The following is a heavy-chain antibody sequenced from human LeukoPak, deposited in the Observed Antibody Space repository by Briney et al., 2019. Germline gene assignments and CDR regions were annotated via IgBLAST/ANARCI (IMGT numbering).Heavy chain of an antibody. V-gene: IGHV3-48*04. D-gene: IGHD3-10*01. CDR1: GFTFSSYR. CDR2: ISSSSSTI. CDR3: AKDISVTMVRGVDY. Sequence: GGSLRLSCAVSGFTFSSYRMIWVRQTPGKGLEWVSSISSSSSTINYADSMRGRFTISRDNAKNSLYLQMNSLRAEDTAVYYCAKDISVTMVRGVDYWGQGTLVTVSS. J-gene: IGHJ4*02.